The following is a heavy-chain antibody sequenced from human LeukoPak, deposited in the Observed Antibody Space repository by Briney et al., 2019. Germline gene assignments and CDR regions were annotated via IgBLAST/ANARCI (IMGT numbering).Heavy chain of an antibody. J-gene: IGHJ5*02. CDR1: GFTFSSYA. D-gene: IGHD3-22*01. V-gene: IGHV3-23*01. CDR2: ISGSGGIT. CDR3: AKHDPRRVVITNWFDP. Sequence: GGSLRLSCAASGFTFSSYAMSWVRQAPGKGLEWVSAISGSGGITYYADSVKGRFTISRGNPKNTLYLQMNSLRAEDTAVYYCAKHDPRRVVITNWFDPWGQGTLVTVSS.